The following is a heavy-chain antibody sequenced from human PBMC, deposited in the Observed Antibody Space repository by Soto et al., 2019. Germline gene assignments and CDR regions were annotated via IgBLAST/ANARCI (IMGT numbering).Heavy chain of an antibody. D-gene: IGHD4-17*01. J-gene: IGHJ2*01. V-gene: IGHV3-23*01. CDR1: GFTFGAFA. Sequence: GGSLRLSCAASGFTFGAFAMAWVRQRPGNGLGWGTSLSGGGGSTYYNNSVRGRFTISRGKSNRTLFLQMNNLRGGDTGVYFCAKTHRAPTGVTRYWYFDLWGRGTRVAVSS. CDR3: AKTHRAPTGVTRYWYFDL. CDR2: LSGGGGST.